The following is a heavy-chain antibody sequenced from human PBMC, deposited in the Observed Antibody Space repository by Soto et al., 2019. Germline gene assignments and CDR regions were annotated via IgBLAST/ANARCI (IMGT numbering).Heavy chain of an antibody. CDR2: ISSSGSFI. CDR3: ERTNNRYDDHVWGRYRGGGMDV. CDR1: GFTFSSYE. D-gene: IGHD3-16*02. Sequence: EVQLVESGGGLVQPGGSLRLSCAASGFTFSSYEMNWVRQTPGKGLEWVSYISSSGSFIYYADSVRGRFTISRDNAKNSLYLQMNSLRDEDTAVYYCERTNNRYDDHVWGRYRGGGMDVWGQGTTVTVSS. J-gene: IGHJ6*02. V-gene: IGHV3-48*03.